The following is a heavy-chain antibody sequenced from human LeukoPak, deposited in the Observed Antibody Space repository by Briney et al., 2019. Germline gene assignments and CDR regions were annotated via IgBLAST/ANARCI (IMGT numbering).Heavy chain of an antibody. Sequence: SETLSLTCAVYGGSLSGDYLSWIRQPPGKGLEWIGEINHSGSVSYNPSLKSRVTISVDTPKNQFSLKVTSVTAADTGVYYCATGGVAARLGHWGQGALVTVPS. CDR2: INHSGSV. J-gene: IGHJ5*02. D-gene: IGHD6-6*01. CDR3: ATGGVAARLGH. CDR1: GGSLSGDY. V-gene: IGHV4-34*01.